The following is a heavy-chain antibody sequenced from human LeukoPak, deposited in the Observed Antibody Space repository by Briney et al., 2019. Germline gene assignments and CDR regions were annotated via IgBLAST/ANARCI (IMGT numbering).Heavy chain of an antibody. D-gene: IGHD3-22*01. Sequence: PGGSLRLSCAASGFTFSSYSMNWVRQAPGKGLEWVSSISSSSSYIYYAYSVKGRFTISRDNAKNSLYLQMNSLRAEDTAVYYCARAYYYDSSGYYYFGYWGQGTLVTVSS. CDR2: ISSSSSYI. CDR1: GFTFSSYS. CDR3: ARAYYYDSSGYYYFGY. V-gene: IGHV3-21*01. J-gene: IGHJ4*02.